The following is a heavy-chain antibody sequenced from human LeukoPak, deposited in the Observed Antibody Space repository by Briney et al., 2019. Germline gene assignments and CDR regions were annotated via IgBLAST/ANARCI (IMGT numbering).Heavy chain of an antibody. CDR1: GFIFDYYF. D-gene: IGHD2-2*01. Sequence: PGGSLRLSCAAPGFIFDYYFMHWVRQAPGKGLEYVSVVSPDGRTTYYTNSVKGRFTISRDNSKNTIYLQMGSLRDDDTAVYYCAREQPAGSTDYWGQGTLVTVSS. J-gene: IGHJ4*02. CDR3: AREQPAGSTDY. CDR2: VSPDGRTT. V-gene: IGHV3-64*01.